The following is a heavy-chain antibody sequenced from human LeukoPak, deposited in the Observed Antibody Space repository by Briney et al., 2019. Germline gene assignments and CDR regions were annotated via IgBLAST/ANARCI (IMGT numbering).Heavy chain of an antibody. D-gene: IGHD2-21*01. CDR2: ISSGVGNM. CDR1: GFTFSNFA. V-gene: IGHV3-21*01. Sequence: GGSLRLSCVASGFTFSNFAMNWVRQAPGKGLEWVSTISSGVGNMYYADSVKGRFTVSRDNAKNSVFLQMSSLRAEDTAVYYCARGDYPRQRGKGTTVTVSS. J-gene: IGHJ6*04. CDR3: ARGDYPRQ.